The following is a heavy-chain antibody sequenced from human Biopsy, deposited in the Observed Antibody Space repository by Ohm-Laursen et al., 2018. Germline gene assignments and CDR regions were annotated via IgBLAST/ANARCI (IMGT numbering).Heavy chain of an antibody. V-gene: IGHV4-59*07. D-gene: IGHD3-3*01. CDR1: GGSISSDC. Sequence: SDTLSLTCTVSGGSISSDCWSWIRQSPGKGLEWIGYISNRGSTNYNPSLRGRVTISVDTSKNQFSLKLSSVTAADTAVFFCARLYRLDDYWNDDPPDAFDVWGQGTRVTVSS. J-gene: IGHJ3*01. CDR3: ARLYRLDDYWNDDPPDAFDV. CDR2: ISNRGST.